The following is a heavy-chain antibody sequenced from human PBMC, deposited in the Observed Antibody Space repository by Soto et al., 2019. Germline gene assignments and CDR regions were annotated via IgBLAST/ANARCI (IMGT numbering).Heavy chain of an antibody. CDR3: ARARFDSWSHIYYGLDA. J-gene: IGHJ6*02. CDR1: GGSFSAYS. D-gene: IGHD3-3*01. Sequence: SETLSLTCGVYGGSFSAYSWTWLRQSPGKGLEWIGEITHGGSTDYNPALKSRLVMSVDTSKNQFSLSVTSVTAADAAVYFCARARFDSWSHIYYGLDAWGQGTTVTVSS. CDR2: ITHGGST. V-gene: IGHV4-34*01.